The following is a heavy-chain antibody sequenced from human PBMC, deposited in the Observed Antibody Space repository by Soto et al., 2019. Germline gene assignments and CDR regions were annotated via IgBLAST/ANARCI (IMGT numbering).Heavy chain of an antibody. CDR2: IYPGDSDT. D-gene: IGHD6-13*01. J-gene: IGHJ4*02. V-gene: IGHV5-51*01. CDR3: ARHPDGSSWYGEFDY. CDR1: GYSFTSYW. Sequence: GESLKISCKGSGYSFTSYWIGWVRQMPGKGLEWMGIIYPGDSDTRYSPSFQGQVTISADKSISTAYLQWSSLKASDTAMYYCARHPDGSSWYGEFDYWGQGTLVTVSS.